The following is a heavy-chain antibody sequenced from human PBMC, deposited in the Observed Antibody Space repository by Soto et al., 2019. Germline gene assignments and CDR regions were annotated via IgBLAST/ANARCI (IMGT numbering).Heavy chain of an antibody. CDR2: IKESGFA. V-gene: IGHV4-34*01. J-gene: IGHJ4*02. CDR1: NGSFSDYF. CDR3: ARGKSSGPHYYFDP. D-gene: IGHD6-19*01. Sequence: SETLSLTCGVYNGSFSDYFWNWIRQPPGKGLEWIGEIKESGFATYNPSLKRRVTMSVDTANNQFSLKVTSVTSADTAAYYCARGKSSGPHYYFDPWGQGSLVTVFS.